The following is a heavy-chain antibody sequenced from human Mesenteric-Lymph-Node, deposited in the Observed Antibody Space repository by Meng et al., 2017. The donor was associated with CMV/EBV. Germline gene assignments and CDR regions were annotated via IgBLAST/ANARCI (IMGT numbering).Heavy chain of an antibody. CDR1: GGSITSSNYY. V-gene: IGHV4-39*07. CDR3: ARDLKSRMHQYYYYYYGMDV. CDR2: IHYSGST. J-gene: IGHJ6*02. Sequence: SETLSLTCAVSGGSITSSNYYWGWIRQPPGKGLEWIGSIHYSGSTYYIPSLKSRVTMSVDTSKNQFSLRLSSVTAADTAVYYCARDLKSRMHQYYYYYYGMDVWGQGTTVTVSS.